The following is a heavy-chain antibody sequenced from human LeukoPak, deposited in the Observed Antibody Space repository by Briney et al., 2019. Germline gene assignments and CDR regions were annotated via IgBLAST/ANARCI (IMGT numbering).Heavy chain of an antibody. CDR3: ARAAKGTYYDILTGYYTGDYFDY. Sequence: GGSLRLSCAASGFTFSSYSMNWVRQAPGKGLEWVSYISSSSSTIYYADSVKGRFTISRDNAKNSLYLQMNSLRAEDTAVYYCARAAKGTYYDILTGYYTGDYFDYWGQGTLVTVSS. J-gene: IGHJ4*02. V-gene: IGHV3-48*04. CDR2: ISSSSSTI. CDR1: GFTFSSYS. D-gene: IGHD3-9*01.